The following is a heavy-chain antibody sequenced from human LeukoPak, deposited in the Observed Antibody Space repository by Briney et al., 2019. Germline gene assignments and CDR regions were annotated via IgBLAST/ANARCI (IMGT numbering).Heavy chain of an antibody. V-gene: IGHV4-39*01. CDR2: IYYSGST. D-gene: IGHD6-13*01. Sequence: SETLSLTCTVSGGSLSSSTFYWGWVRQPPGKGREWVGNIYYSGSTYYSPSLKSRVTIAVHTSKNQFSLKLSSVAAADTAVYYCARHSKVGRQPLPTIHYYFYYMDVWGKGTTVTISS. CDR1: GGSLSSSTFY. CDR3: ARHSKVGRQPLPTIHYYFYYMDV. J-gene: IGHJ6*03.